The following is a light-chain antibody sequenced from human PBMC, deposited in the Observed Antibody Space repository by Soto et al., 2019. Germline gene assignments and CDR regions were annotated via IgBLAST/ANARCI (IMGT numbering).Light chain of an antibody. V-gene: IGKV3-15*01. Sequence: EIVMTQSPATLSVSPGERATLSCRASQSVSSNLAWYQQKPGQAPRLPIYGASTRASGIPARFSGSGSGTEFTLTISSLQSEDFAVYYCQQYNNWPPYTFGQGTKLAIK. CDR2: GAS. J-gene: IGKJ2*01. CDR3: QQYNNWPPYT. CDR1: QSVSSN.